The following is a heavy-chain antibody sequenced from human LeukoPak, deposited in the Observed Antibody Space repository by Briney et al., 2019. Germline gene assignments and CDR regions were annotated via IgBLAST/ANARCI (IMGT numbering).Heavy chain of an antibody. V-gene: IGHV3-7*01. Sequence: GGSLRLSCAASGFTFSSYWMSWVRQAPGKGLEWVASIKQDGSEKYYVDSVKGRFTSSRDNAKNSLYLQMSSLRAEDTAVYYCASSIAVAGDDAFDIWGQGTMVTVSS. J-gene: IGHJ3*02. CDR2: IKQDGSEK. CDR3: ASSIAVAGDDAFDI. CDR1: GFTFSSYW. D-gene: IGHD6-19*01.